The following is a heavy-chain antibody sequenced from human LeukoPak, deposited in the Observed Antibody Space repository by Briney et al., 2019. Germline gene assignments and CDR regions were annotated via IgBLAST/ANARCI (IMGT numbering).Heavy chain of an antibody. CDR2: IYSSGHT. Sequence: PSETLSLTCTVSGGSISNYYWSWIRQSPGKRLEWIGYIYSSGHTNYNPSLKSRVTISVDTSKNQFSLTLRSVTAADTAVYYCARHFSGAAAPLPFDYWGQGTLVTVSS. CDR3: ARHFSGAAAPLPFDY. J-gene: IGHJ4*02. V-gene: IGHV4-59*08. CDR1: GGSISNYY. D-gene: IGHD6-13*01.